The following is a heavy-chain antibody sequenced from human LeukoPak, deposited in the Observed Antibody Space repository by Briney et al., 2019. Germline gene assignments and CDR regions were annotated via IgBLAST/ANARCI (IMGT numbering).Heavy chain of an antibody. CDR3: ARSRGDSGSGYYYCFDY. V-gene: IGHV3-30-3*01. Sequence: GGSLRLSCAASGFTFSSYAMHWVRQAPGKGLEWVAVISYDGSNKYYADSVKGRSTISRDNSKNTLYLQMNSLRAEDTAVYYCARSRGDSGSGYYYCFDYWGQGTLVTVSS. CDR2: ISYDGSNK. CDR1: GFTFSSYA. D-gene: IGHD3-22*01. J-gene: IGHJ4*02.